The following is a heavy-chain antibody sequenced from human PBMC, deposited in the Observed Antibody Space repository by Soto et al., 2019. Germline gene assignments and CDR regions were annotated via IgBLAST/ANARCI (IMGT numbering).Heavy chain of an antibody. CDR2: IYYSGST. D-gene: IGHD6-19*01. J-gene: IGHJ6*02. V-gene: IGHV4-39*01. CDR3: ASHPLQQWLVPASGNDYYYYYGMDV. CDR1: GGTISSSSYY. Sequence: PSETLSLTCPVSGGTISSSSYYWGWIRQPPGKGLEWIGSIYYSGSTYYNPSLKSRVTISVDTSKNQFSLKLSSVTAADTAVYYCASHPLQQWLVPASGNDYYYYYGMDVWGQGTTVTVSS.